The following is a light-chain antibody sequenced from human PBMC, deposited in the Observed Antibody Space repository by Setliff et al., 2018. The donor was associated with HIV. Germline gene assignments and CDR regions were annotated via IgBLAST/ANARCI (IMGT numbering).Light chain of an antibody. V-gene: IGLV2-23*01. CDR1: SSDVGSYNH. CDR3: CSYADSTPSVV. Sequence: QSALTQPASVSGSPGQSITISCTGTSSDVGSYNHVSWYQQHPGKAPRLMIYEGRERPSGVSDRFSGSKSGNTASLTISGLQAEDDGDYYCCSYADSTPSVVFGGGTKVTVL. CDR2: EGR. J-gene: IGLJ2*01.